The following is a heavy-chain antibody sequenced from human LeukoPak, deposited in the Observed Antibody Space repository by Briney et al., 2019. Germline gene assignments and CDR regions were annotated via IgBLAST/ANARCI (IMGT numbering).Heavy chain of an antibody. Sequence: SETLSLTCSVSGDSLSSSHTYYWGWIRQPPGKGLEWIGSSYFRGSTYSSPSLRSRVVISVDTSKNQFSLKLTSMTAADTAVYYCARGGVWYYYYGMDVWGQGTTVTVSS. CDR3: ARGGVWYYYYGMDV. CDR1: GDSLSSSHTYY. V-gene: IGHV4-39*07. D-gene: IGHD2-8*02. CDR2: SYFRGST. J-gene: IGHJ6*02.